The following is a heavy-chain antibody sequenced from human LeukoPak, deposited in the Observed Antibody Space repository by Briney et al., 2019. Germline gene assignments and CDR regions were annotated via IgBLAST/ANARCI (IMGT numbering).Heavy chain of an antibody. CDR3: ARCSGRDCALFDY. Sequence: ASVKVSCKTSGYTFTNNDINWVRQATGQGFEWLGWMNPNTGNTGSAQRFQGRLTFTSDTSRSTAYLELSSLRSEDTAIYYCARCSGRDCALFDYWGQGTLVTVSS. D-gene: IGHD2-21*02. V-gene: IGHV1-8*03. J-gene: IGHJ4*02. CDR1: GYTFTNND. CDR2: MNPNTGNT.